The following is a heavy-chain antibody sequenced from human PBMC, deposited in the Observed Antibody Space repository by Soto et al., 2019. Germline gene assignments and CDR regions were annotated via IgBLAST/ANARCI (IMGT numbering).Heavy chain of an antibody. CDR1: GFTFSNAW. J-gene: IGHJ6*02. D-gene: IGHD3-3*01. CDR2: IKSKTDGGTT. V-gene: IGHV3-15*07. Sequence: EVQLVESGGGLVKPGGSLRLSCAASGFTFSNAWMNWVRQAPGKGLEWVGRIKSKTDGGTTDYAAPVKGRFTISRDDTKNTLDLQRNSLKAEDTALYYCTTDGGYDFWSGYPVDYYYGMDVWGQGTTVTVSS. CDR3: TTDGGYDFWSGYPVDYYYGMDV.